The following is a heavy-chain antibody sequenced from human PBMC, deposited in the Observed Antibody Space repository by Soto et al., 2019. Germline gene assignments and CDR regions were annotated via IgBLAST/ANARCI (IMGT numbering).Heavy chain of an antibody. CDR3: ARGGYSYGFSYYYYGMDV. CDR2: INHSGST. J-gene: IGHJ6*02. V-gene: IGHV4-34*01. CDR1: GGSFSGYY. Sequence: LSLTCAVYGGSFSGYYWSWIRQPPGKGLEWIGEINHSGSTNYNPSLKSRVTISVDTSKNQFSLKLSSVTAADTAVYYCARGGYSYGFSYYYYGMDVWGQGTTVTVSS. D-gene: IGHD5-18*01.